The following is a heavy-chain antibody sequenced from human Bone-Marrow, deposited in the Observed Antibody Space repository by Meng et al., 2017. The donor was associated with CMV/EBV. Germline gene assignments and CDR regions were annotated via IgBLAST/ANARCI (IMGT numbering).Heavy chain of an antibody. CDR3: VRSSGWSLFDY. Sequence: GKLVQFGAGMTKLGASVKVSCTTSGFTFSDYYIHWVRQAPGQGLEWMGWVNSNNDATNYARKFQGRVSMTRDTSISTAHMELSRLMSDDTAVYYCVRSSGWSLFDYWGQGTLVTVSS. CDR2: VNSNNDAT. CDR1: GFTFSDYY. V-gene: IGHV1-2*02. J-gene: IGHJ4*02. D-gene: IGHD6-19*01.